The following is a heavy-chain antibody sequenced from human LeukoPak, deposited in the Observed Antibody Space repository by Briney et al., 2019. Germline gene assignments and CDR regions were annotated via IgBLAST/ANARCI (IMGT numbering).Heavy chain of an antibody. Sequence: SETLSLTCTVSGGSISSSSYYWGWIRQPPGKGLEWIGSIYYSGSTYYNPSLKSRVTISVDTSKNQFSLKLSSVTAADTAVYYCASLYYDSSGYYLGDYWGQGTLVTVSS. CDR3: ASLYYDSSGYYLGDY. J-gene: IGHJ4*02. V-gene: IGHV4-39*07. D-gene: IGHD3-22*01. CDR2: IYYSGST. CDR1: GGSISSSSYY.